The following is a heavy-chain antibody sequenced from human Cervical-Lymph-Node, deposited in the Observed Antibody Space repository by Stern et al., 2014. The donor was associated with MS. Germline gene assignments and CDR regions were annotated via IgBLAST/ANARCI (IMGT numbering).Heavy chain of an antibody. D-gene: IGHD5-18*01. Sequence: VQLEESGGGLVQPGRSLRLSCTTSGFTFADYAMTWFRQAPGKGLEWVGFIRSKTYGGTAEYAASVKCRFTISRDDSKSIAYLEMNSLKTEDTAVYYCTKYSGYTYAYFDYWGQGTLVTVSS. CDR2: IRSKTYGGTA. J-gene: IGHJ4*02. CDR1: GFTFADYA. V-gene: IGHV3-49*03. CDR3: TKYSGYTYAYFDY.